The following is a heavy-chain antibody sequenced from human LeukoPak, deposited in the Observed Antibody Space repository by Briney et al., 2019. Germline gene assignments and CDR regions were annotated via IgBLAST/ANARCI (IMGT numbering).Heavy chain of an antibody. CDR3: ARHGPEYYDATGYYNFDS. D-gene: IGHD3-22*01. Sequence: SETLSLTYTVSGDSINTYYWSWIRQPPGKGLEWIGFIFYSGHSKYNPSLKSRLTLSLDTSKSQFSLKLTSVTAADTAVYYCARHGPEYYDATGYYNFDSWSQGTLVTVSS. CDR1: GDSINTYY. J-gene: IGHJ4*02. V-gene: IGHV4-59*08. CDR2: IFYSGHS.